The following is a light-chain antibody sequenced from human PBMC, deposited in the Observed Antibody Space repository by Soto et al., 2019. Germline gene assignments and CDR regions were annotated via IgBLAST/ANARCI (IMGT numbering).Light chain of an antibody. CDR1: QSISSY. Sequence: DIQMTQSPSSLCASVGDRVTITCRASQSISSYLNRYQQKPGKDPKLLTYAASSLQSGVPSRFSGSGFGTDFTLTISSLQPEDFATYYCQQSYSTPFSFGQGTKLEIK. CDR2: AAS. V-gene: IGKV1-39*01. CDR3: QQSYSTPFS. J-gene: IGKJ2*01.